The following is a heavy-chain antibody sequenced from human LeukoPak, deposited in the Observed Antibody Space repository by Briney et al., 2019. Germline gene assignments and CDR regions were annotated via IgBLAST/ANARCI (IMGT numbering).Heavy chain of an antibody. CDR1: GGSFSGYY. CDR2: INHSGSA. D-gene: IGHD3-22*01. V-gene: IGHV4-34*01. J-gene: IGHJ5*02. Sequence: PSETLSLTCAVYGGSFSGYYWSWIRQPPGKGLEWIGEINHSGSANYNPSLKSRVTISVDTSKNQFSLKLSSVTAADTAVYYCARVRDSSGFWFDPWGQGTLVTVSS. CDR3: ARVRDSSGFWFDP.